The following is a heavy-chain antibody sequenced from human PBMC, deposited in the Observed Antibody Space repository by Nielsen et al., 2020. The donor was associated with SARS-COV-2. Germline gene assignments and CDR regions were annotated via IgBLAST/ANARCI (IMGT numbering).Heavy chain of an antibody. CDR1: GFTFSSYA. J-gene: IGHJ4*02. Sequence: GESLTISCAASGFTFSSYAMHWVRQAPGKGLEWVAVISYDGSNKYYADSVKGRFTISRDNSKNTLYLQMNSLRAEDTAVYYCARQDTAMGFDYWGQGTLVTVSS. D-gene: IGHD5-18*01. V-gene: IGHV3-30-3*01. CDR2: ISYDGSNK. CDR3: ARQDTAMGFDY.